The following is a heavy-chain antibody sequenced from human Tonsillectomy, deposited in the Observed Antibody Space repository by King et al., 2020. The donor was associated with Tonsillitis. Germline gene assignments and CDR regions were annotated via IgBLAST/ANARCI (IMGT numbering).Heavy chain of an antibody. D-gene: IGHD2-15*01. CDR1: DGSISSSSYA. J-gene: IGHJ3*02. CDR3: ARHTPETTSDAFDI. V-gene: IGHV4-39*01. Sequence: QLQESGPGLVKPSETLSLTCTVSDGSISSSSYAWGWIRQPPGKGLEWIGSIFSCGSTYYNPSLKSRVTISVDTSKNQFSLKLSSVTAADTAVYYCARHTPETTSDAFDIWGQGTMVTVSS. CDR2: IFSCGST.